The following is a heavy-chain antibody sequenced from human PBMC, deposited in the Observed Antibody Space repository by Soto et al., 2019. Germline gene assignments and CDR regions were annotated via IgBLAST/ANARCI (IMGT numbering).Heavy chain of an antibody. CDR3: ARDIVRGDYYYGMDV. CDR2: IYYSWST. Sequence: SETLSLTCTVSGGSSSSGGYYWSWIRQHPGKGLEWIGYIYYSWSTYYNPSLKSRVTISVDTSKNQFSLKLSSVTAADTAVYYCARDIVRGDYYYGMDVWGQGTTVTVSS. J-gene: IGHJ6*02. D-gene: IGHD3-10*01. V-gene: IGHV4-31*03. CDR1: GGSSSSGGYY.